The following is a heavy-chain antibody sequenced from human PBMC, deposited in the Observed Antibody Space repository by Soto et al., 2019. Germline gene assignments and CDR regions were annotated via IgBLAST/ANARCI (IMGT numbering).Heavy chain of an antibody. D-gene: IGHD3-3*01. Sequence: SETLSLTCAVYGGSFSGYYWSWIRQPPGKGLEWIGEINHSGSTNYNPSLKSRVTISVDTSKNQFSLKLSSVTAADTAVYYCAKSRYDFWSGYYTGAGYYYYYYTDVWGKGTTVTVSS. V-gene: IGHV4-34*01. CDR3: AKSRYDFWSGYYTGAGYYYYYYTDV. CDR2: INHSGST. CDR1: GGSFSGYY. J-gene: IGHJ6*03.